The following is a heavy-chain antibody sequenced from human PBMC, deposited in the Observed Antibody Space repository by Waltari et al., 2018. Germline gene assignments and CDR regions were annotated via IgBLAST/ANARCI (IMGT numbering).Heavy chain of an antibody. J-gene: IGHJ4*02. CDR2: IYHSGST. CDR3: ARNGWSDY. D-gene: IGHD2-15*01. CDR1: GYSISSGYY. Sequence: QVQLQESGPGLVKPSETLSLTCAVSGYSISSGYYWGWLRQPPGKGLEWIGSIYHSGSTYYNPSLKSRVTISVDTSKNQFSLKLSSVTAADTAVYYCARNGWSDYWGQGTLVTVSS. V-gene: IGHV4-38-2*01.